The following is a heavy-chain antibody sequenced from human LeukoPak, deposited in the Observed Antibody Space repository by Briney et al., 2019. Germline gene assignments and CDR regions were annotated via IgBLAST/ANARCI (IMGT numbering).Heavy chain of an antibody. Sequence: SQTLSLTCKVSGDSLSSSTCNWSWIRQPPGKGLEWTGYISQSGNSYFTPSLKSRVTISVDTSKNQFSLKLSSVTAADTAVYYCAREWDYGDYSIFDYWGQGTLVTVSS. V-gene: IGHV4-30-2*01. D-gene: IGHD4-17*01. CDR1: GDSLSSSTCN. CDR3: AREWDYGDYSIFDY. CDR2: ISQSGNS. J-gene: IGHJ4*02.